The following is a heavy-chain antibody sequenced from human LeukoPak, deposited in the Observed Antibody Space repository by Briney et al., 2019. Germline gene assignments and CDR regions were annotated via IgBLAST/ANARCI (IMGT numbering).Heavy chain of an antibody. V-gene: IGHV2-70*11. J-gene: IGHJ4*02. Sequence: RESGPALVKPTQTLTLTCTFSGFSLSTSGMCVSWIRQPPGKALEWLARIDWDDDKYYSTSLKTRLTISKDTSKNQVVLTMTNMDPVDTATYYCARIRTGEGNYYFDYWGQGTLVTVSS. CDR1: GFSLSTSGMC. D-gene: IGHD7-27*01. CDR2: IDWDDDK. CDR3: ARIRTGEGNYYFDY.